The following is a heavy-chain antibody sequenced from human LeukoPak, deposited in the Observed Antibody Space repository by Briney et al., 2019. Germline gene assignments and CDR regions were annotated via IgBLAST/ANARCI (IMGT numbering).Heavy chain of an antibody. CDR3: ARDYTGSYYYYYMDV. CDR2: IYTSGST. J-gene: IGHJ6*03. D-gene: IGHD2-8*02. Sequence: SETLSLTCTVSGGSISSGSYYWSWIRQPAGKGLEWIGRIYTSGSTNYNPSLKSRVTISVDTSKNQFSLKLSSATAADTAVYYCARDYTGSYYYYYMDVWGKGTTVTVSS. CDR1: GGSISSGSYY. V-gene: IGHV4-61*02.